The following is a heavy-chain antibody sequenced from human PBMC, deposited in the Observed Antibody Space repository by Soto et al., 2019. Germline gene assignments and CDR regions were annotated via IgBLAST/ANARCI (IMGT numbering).Heavy chain of an antibody. V-gene: IGHV4-31*03. J-gene: IGHJ6*02. D-gene: IGHD6-13*01. Sequence: SETLSLTCTVSGGSISSGGYYWSWIRQHPGKGLEWIGYIYYSGSTYYNPSLKSRVTIAVDTSKNQFSLKLSSVTAADTAVYYCARDRSSLYGMDVWGQGTTVTVSS. CDR1: GGSISSGGYY. CDR2: IYYSGST. CDR3: ARDRSSLYGMDV.